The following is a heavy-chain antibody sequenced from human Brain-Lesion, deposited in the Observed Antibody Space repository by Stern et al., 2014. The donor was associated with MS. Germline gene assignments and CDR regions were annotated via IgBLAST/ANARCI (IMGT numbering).Heavy chain of an antibody. D-gene: IGHD2-8*01. CDR3: ARVGVYVQTGWFDP. J-gene: IGHJ5*02. V-gene: IGHV4-31*03. Sequence: QVQLQESGPGLEKPSPTLSLTCNVSGCSISSGGFYWSWLPQHPGQGLEWIGNIHYSGTTYYHSALNSRITTSRATSTNPFFLNLNSVTAADTAVYYCARVGVYVQTGWFDPWGQGALVTVSS. CDR1: GCSISSGGFY. CDR2: IHYSGTT.